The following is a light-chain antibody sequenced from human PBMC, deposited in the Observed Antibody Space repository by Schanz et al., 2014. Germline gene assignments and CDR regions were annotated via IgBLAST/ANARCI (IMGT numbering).Light chain of an antibody. CDR2: DVS. CDR3: SSYTSSSTS. J-gene: IGLJ2*01. V-gene: IGLV2-14*01. CDR1: NSDVGGYNY. Sequence: QSVLTQPASVSGSPGQSITISCTGTNSDVGGYNYVSWYQQHPGKAPKLMIYDVSNRPSGVSNRFSGSKSGNTASLTISGLQAEDEADYYCSSYTSSSTSFGGGTKLTVL.